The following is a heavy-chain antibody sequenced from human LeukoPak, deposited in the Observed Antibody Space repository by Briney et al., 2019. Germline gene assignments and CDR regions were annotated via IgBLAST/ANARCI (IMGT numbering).Heavy chain of an antibody. J-gene: IGHJ4*02. D-gene: IGHD2-21*02. V-gene: IGHV4-31*03. CDR1: GGSISSGGYY. Sequence: SQTLSPTCTVSGGSISSGGYYWSWIRQHPGKGLEWIGYIYYSGSTYYNPSLKSRVTISVDTSKNQFSLKLSSVTAADTAVYYCAREYCGGDCYSDWGQGTLVTVSS. CDR3: AREYCGGDCYSD. CDR2: IYYSGST.